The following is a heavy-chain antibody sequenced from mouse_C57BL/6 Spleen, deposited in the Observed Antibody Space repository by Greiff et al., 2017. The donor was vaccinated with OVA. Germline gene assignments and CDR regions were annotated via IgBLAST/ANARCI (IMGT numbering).Heavy chain of an antibody. CDR1: GYTFTSYW. J-gene: IGHJ3*01. CDR3: ARKDGYGLWFAY. V-gene: IGHV1-55*01. CDR2: IYPGSGST. D-gene: IGHD1-2*01. Sequence: QVQLQQPGAELVKPGASVKMSCKASGYTFTSYWITWVKQRPGQGLEWIGDIYPGSGSTNYNEKFKSKATLTVDTSSSTAYMQLSSLTSEDSAVYYCARKDGYGLWFAYWGKGTLVTVSA.